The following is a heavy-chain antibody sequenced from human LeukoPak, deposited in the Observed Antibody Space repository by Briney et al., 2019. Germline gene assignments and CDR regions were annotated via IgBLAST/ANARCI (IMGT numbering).Heavy chain of an antibody. CDR3: ARIVLPYYYDTTALKGYSDL. CDR1: GRSFTGYY. J-gene: IGHJ2*01. V-gene: IGHV4-34*01. CDR2: TNRNGNT. Sequence: SETLSLTCAVYGRSFTGYYWSWIRQPPGKGLEWIGETNRNGNTNYNPSLKSRVTMSVDTSKKQFSLNLSSVTAADTAVYYCARIVLPYYYDTTALKGYSDLWGRGTLVTASS. D-gene: IGHD3-22*01.